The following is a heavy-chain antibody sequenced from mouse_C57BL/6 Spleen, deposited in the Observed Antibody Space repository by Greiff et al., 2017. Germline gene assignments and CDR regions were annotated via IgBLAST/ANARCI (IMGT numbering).Heavy chain of an antibody. CDR1: GYTFTSYT. D-gene: IGHD1-1*01. V-gene: IGHV1-4*01. Sequence: VQLQQSGAELARPGASVKMSCKASGYTFTSYTMHWVKQRPGQGLEWIGYINPSSGYTKYNQKFKDKATLTADKSSSTAYMQLSSLTSEDSAVYYCARGGAITTVAPYAMDYWGQGTSVTVSS. CDR2: INPSSGYT. CDR3: ARGGAITTVAPYAMDY. J-gene: IGHJ4*01.